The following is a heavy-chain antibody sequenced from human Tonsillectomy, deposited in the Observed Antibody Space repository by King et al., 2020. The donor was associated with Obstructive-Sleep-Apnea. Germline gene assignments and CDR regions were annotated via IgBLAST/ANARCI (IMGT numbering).Heavy chain of an antibody. D-gene: IGHD3-10*01. J-gene: IGHJ5*02. CDR2: IYYSGST. CDR1: GGSISSYY. CDR3: ARPYGSGPLGWFDP. Sequence: HVQLQESGPGLVKPSETLSLTCTVSGGSISSYYWSWIRQPPAKGLEWIGYIYYSGSTNYNPSLKSRVTISVDTSKNQFSLKLSSVTAADTAVYYCARPYGSGPLGWFDPWGQGTLVTVSS. V-gene: IGHV4-59*08.